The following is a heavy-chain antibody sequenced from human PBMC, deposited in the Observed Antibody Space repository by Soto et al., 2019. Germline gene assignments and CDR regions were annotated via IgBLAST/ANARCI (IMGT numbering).Heavy chain of an antibody. CDR2: IYYSGST. CDR1: GGSISSGDYY. V-gene: IGHV4-30-4*01. J-gene: IGHJ4*02. CDR3: DIVGGFGATTIDY. Sequence: QVQLQESGPGLVKPSQTLSLTCTVSGGSISSGDYYWSWIRQPPGKGLEWIGYIYYSGSTYYNPSRNSRVTTAVDTSKNQFALKPSSVTAADTAVYYGDIVGGFGATTIDYWGQGTLVTVSS. D-gene: IGHD3-10*01.